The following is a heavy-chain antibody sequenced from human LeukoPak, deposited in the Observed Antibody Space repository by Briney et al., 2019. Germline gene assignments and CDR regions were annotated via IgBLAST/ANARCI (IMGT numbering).Heavy chain of an antibody. V-gene: IGHV4-39*01. CDR3: ARHLYWGGYYYYYYMDV. CDR1: GGSISSSSYY. D-gene: IGHD7-27*01. CDR2: IYYSGST. J-gene: IGHJ6*03. Sequence: PSETLSLTCTVSGGSISSSSYYWGWIRQPPGKGLEWIGSIYYSGSTYYNPSLKTRVTISVDTSKNQFSLKLRSVTAADTAVYYCARHLYWGGYYYYYYMDVWGKGTTVTVSS.